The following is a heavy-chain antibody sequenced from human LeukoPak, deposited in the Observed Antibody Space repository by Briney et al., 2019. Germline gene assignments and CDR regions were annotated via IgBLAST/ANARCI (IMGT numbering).Heavy chain of an antibody. J-gene: IGHJ6*03. CDR2: INPSGGST. D-gene: IGHD4-23*01. Sequence: ASVKVSCKASGYTFTSYYMHWVRQAPGQGLEWMGIINPSGGSTSYAQKFQGRVTMTTDTSTSTAYMELRSLRSDDTAVYYCARFGGFYYYYYYMDVWGKGTTVTVSS. CDR1: GYTFTSYY. V-gene: IGHV1-46*01. CDR3: ARFGGFYYYYYYMDV.